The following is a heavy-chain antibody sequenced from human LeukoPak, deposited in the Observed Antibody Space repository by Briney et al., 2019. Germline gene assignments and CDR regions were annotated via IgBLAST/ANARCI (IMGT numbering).Heavy chain of an antibody. V-gene: IGHV1-8*01. CDR1: GYTFTSYD. CDR3: ARGVGVAATNWFDP. D-gene: IGHD2-15*01. J-gene: IGHJ5*02. Sequence: ASVKVSCKASGYTFTSYDINWVRQATGQGLEWMGWMNPNSGNTGYAQKFQGRVTMTRNTSISTAYMELSSLRSEDTAVYYCARGVGVAATNWFDPWGQGTLVTVSS. CDR2: MNPNSGNT.